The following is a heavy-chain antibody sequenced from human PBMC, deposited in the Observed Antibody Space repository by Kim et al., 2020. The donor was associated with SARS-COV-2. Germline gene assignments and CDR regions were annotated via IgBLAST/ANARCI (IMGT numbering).Heavy chain of an antibody. CDR1: GFTFSSYS. J-gene: IGHJ5*02. D-gene: IGHD3-10*01. CDR2: ISSSSSYI. Sequence: GGSLRLSCAASGFTFSSYSMNWVRQAPGKGLEWVSSISSSSSYIYYADSVKGRFTISRDNAKNSLYLQMNSLRAEDTAVYYCAREEGDMVRGVKFFDPWGQGTLVTVSS. V-gene: IGHV3-21*04. CDR3: AREEGDMVRGVKFFDP.